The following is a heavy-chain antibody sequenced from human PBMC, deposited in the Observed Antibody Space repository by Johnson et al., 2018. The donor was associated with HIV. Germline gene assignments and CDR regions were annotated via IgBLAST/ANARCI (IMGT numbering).Heavy chain of an antibody. J-gene: IGHJ3*02. V-gene: IGHV3-30*04. Sequence: QEKLVESGGGVVQPGRSLRLSCAASGFTFSSYAMHWVRQAPGKGLEWVAVISYDGSNKYYADSVKGRFTISRDNSKNTLYLQMNSLRAEDTAVYYCARVTLVLDIWGQGTMVTVSS. CDR3: ARVTLVLDI. CDR1: GFTFSSYA. CDR2: ISYDGSNK. D-gene: IGHD4-23*01.